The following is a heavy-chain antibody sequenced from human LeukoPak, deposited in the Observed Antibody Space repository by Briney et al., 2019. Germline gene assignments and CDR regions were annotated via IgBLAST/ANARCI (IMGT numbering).Heavy chain of an antibody. CDR2: IIPILGIA. D-gene: IGHD5-18*01. CDR1: GGTFSSYA. Sequence: GSSVKVSCKASGGTFSSYAISWVRQAPGQGLEWMGRIIPILGIANYAQKFQGRVTITADKSTSTAYMELSSLRPEDTAVYYCARVIPVLEPQGLYSYGDLYYYYGMDVWGQGTTVTVSS. CDR3: ARVIPVLEPQGLYSYGDLYYYYGMDV. V-gene: IGHV1-69*04. J-gene: IGHJ6*02.